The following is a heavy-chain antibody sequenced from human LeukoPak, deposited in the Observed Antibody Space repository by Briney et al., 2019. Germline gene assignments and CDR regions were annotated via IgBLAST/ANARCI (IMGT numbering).Heavy chain of an antibody. J-gene: IGHJ4*02. D-gene: IGHD3-10*01. V-gene: IGHV4-59*01. CDR3: ARDKGGSGIDY. Sequence: SETLSLTCTVSGGSNSSYYWSWIRQPPGKGLEWIGYIYYSGSTNYNPSLKSRVTISVDTSKNQFSLKLSSVTAADTAVYYCARDKGGSGIDYWGQGTLVTVSS. CDR1: GGSNSSYY. CDR2: IYYSGST.